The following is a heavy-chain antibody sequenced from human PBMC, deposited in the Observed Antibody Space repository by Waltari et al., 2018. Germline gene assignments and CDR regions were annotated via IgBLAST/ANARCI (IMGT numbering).Heavy chain of an antibody. V-gene: IGHV4-39*07. D-gene: IGHD2-15*01. CDR2: IYYSGST. J-gene: IGHJ4*02. Sequence: QLQLQESGPGLVKPSETLSLTCTVSGGSISSSSYYWGWIRQPPGKGLEWIGCIYYSGSTYYNPSLKSRVTISVDTSKNQFSLKLSSVTAADTAVYYCARRGSGLTEIYFDYWGQGTLVTVSS. CDR1: GGSISSSSYY. CDR3: ARRGSGLTEIYFDY.